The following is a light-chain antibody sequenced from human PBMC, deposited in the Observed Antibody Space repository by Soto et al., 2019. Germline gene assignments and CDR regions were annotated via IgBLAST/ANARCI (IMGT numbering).Light chain of an antibody. J-gene: IGLJ1*01. CDR1: SSDVGGYNY. Sequence: QSALTQPASVSGSPGQSITISCTGTSSDVGGYNYVSWYQQHPGKAPKLMIYDVSNWPSGVSNRFSGSKSGNTASLTISGLQAEDAAYYYCSSYTNSSPFVFGAGTKLTVL. CDR2: DVS. CDR3: SSYTNSSPFV. V-gene: IGLV2-14*01.